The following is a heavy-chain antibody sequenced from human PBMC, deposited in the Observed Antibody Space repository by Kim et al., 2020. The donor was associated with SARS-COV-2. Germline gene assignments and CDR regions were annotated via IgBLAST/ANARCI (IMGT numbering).Heavy chain of an antibody. D-gene: IGHD3-10*01. CDR3: ARVVVRGEDFDY. CDR1: GGSISSSSYY. V-gene: IGHV4-39*01. J-gene: IGHJ4*02. Sequence: SETLSLTCTVSGGSISSSSYYWGWIRQPPGKGLEWIGSIYYSGSTYYNPSLKSRVTISVDTSKNQFSLKLSSVTAADTAVYYCARVVVRGEDFDYWGQGTLVTVSS. CDR2: IYYSGST.